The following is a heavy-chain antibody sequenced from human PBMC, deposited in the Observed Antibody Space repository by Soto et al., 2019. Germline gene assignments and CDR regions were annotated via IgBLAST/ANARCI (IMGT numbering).Heavy chain of an antibody. CDR2: IKQDGSEK. D-gene: IGHD3-10*01. Sequence: GGSLRLSCAASGFTFTSYWMSWVRQAPGKGLEWVANIKQDGSEKYFVDSVKGRFTISRDNAKNSQYLQMNSLRAEDTAVYYCASPRGGFYYYGLDVWGQGNPGHRLL. V-gene: IGHV3-7*01. J-gene: IGHJ6*02. CDR1: GFTFTSYW. CDR3: ASPRGGFYYYGLDV.